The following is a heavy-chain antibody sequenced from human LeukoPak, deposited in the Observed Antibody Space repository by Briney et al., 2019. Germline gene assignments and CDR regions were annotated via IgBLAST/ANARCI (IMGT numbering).Heavy chain of an antibody. Sequence: GGSLRLSCTASGFTFGDYAMSWVRQAPGKGLEWVGFIRSKAYGGKTEYAASVKGRFTISRDDSKSIAYLQMNSLKTEDTAVYYCTRVAYRDYYMDVWGKGTTVTVSS. V-gene: IGHV3-49*04. J-gene: IGHJ6*03. CDR2: IRSKAYGGKT. D-gene: IGHD3-16*01. CDR3: TRVAYRDYYMDV. CDR1: GFTFGDYA.